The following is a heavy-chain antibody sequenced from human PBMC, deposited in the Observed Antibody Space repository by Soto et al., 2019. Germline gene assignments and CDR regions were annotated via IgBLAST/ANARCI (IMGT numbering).Heavy chain of an antibody. J-gene: IGHJ3*02. CDR1: GGSFIGYS. CDR2: IHHSGTT. V-gene: IGHV4-34*01. Sequence: SETLSLTCTVYGGSFIGYSWTWIRQAPGKGLEWIGEIHHSGTTNYNPSLKSRVTITLDRSKNQFTLRLSSMTAADAAVYYCANDYGDYRNDAFDIWSPGTRVTVSS. D-gene: IGHD4-17*01. CDR3: ANDYGDYRNDAFDI.